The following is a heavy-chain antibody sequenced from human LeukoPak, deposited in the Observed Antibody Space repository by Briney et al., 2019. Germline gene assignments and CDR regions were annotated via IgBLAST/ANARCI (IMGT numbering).Heavy chain of an antibody. Sequence: GGSLRLSCAASGFTFSSCALSWVRQAPGEGLELVSGMSGSGGRTFNADSVKGRFTISRDNSKNTLYLQMNSLRAEDTAVYYCAKGGQEELPIYFDSWGQGTLVTVFS. D-gene: IGHD1-7*01. J-gene: IGHJ4*02. CDR1: GFTFSSCA. V-gene: IGHV3-23*01. CDR2: MSGSGGRT. CDR3: AKGGQEELPIYFDS.